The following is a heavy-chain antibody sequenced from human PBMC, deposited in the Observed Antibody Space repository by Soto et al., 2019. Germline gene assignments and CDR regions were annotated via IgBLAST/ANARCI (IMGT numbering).Heavy chain of an antibody. CDR2: ISYDGSNK. CDR3: AKHGYCSSTSCYPYDY. Sequence: GGSLRLSCAASGFTFSSYAMHWVRQAPGKGLEWVAVISYDGSNKYYADSVKGRFTISRDNSKNTLYLQMNSLRAEDTAVYYCAKHGYCSSTSCYPYDYWGQGTLVTVSS. V-gene: IGHV3-30-3*02. J-gene: IGHJ4*02. D-gene: IGHD2-2*03. CDR1: GFTFSSYA.